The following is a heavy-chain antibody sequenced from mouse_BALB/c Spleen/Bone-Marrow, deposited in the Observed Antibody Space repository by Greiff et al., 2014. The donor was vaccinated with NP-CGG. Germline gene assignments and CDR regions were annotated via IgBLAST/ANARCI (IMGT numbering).Heavy chain of an antibody. V-gene: IGHV14-3*02. J-gene: IGHJ3*01. Sequence: EVQLVESGAELVKPGASVKLSCTASGFNIKDTYMHWVKQRPEQGLEWIGWIDPANGNTKYDPKFQGKATITADTSSNTAYLQLSSLTSEDTAVYYCARIHYYGRAWFAYWGQGTLVTVSA. D-gene: IGHD1-2*01. CDR1: GFNIKDTY. CDR3: ARIHYYGRAWFAY. CDR2: IDPANGNT.